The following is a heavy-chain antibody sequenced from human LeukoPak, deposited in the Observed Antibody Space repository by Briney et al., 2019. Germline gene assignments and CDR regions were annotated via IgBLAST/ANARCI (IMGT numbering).Heavy chain of an antibody. CDR3: ARDRMYYYDSSGYWNY. CDR2: ISPNSGGT. D-gene: IGHD3-22*01. CDR1: GYTFTGYY. J-gene: IGHJ4*02. Sequence: ASVKVSCKASGYTFTGYYMHWVRQAPGQGLEWMGRISPNSGGTNYAQKFQGRVTMTRDASISTAYMELSRLRSDDTAVYYCARDRMYYYDSSGYWNYWGQGTLVTVSS. V-gene: IGHV1-2*06.